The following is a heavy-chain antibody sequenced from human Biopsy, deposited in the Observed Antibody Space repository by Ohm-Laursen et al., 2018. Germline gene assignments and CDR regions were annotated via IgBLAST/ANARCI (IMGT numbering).Heavy chain of an antibody. D-gene: IGHD3-22*01. J-gene: IGHJ2*01. CDR2: SIPLFNTA. Sequence: SVKVSCKASGGTFTNHAVGWVRQAPGQGLEWVGSSIPLFNTANYADKFQGRVTLTADKSTTTAYMELSSLRSEDTATYYCARFPLGAYDDSGSYRAVEHWYFDLWGRGTLVTVSS. CDR3: ARFPLGAYDDSGSYRAVEHWYFDL. CDR1: GGTFTNHA. V-gene: IGHV1-69*06.